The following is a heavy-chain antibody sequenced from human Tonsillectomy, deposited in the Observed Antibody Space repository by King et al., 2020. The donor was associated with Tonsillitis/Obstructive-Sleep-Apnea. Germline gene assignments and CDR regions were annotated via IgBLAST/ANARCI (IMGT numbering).Heavy chain of an antibody. CDR2: IYHSGST. CDR3: ARGRITIFGVVIPGKNWFDP. V-gene: IGHV4-4*02. J-gene: IGHJ5*02. Sequence: QLQESGPGLVKPSGTLSLTCAVSGGSISSSNWWSWVRQPPGKGLEWIGGIYHSGSTNYNPSLRSLVTLSVDKSKNQLSLKLSSVTAADTAVYYCARGRITIFGVVIPGKNWFDPWGQGTLVTVSS. D-gene: IGHD3-3*01. CDR1: GGSISSSNW.